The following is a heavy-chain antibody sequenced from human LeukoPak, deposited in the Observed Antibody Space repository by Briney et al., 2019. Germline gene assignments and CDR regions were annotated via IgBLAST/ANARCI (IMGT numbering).Heavy chain of an antibody. V-gene: IGHV1-2*02. J-gene: IGHJ4*02. CDR3: ARVRPYSSGWNFDY. CDR2: INPNSGGT. D-gene: IGHD6-19*01. CDR1: EYTFTGYY. Sequence: GASMKGSCKAFEYTFTGYYIHWGRQAPGQRVEWMGLINPNSGGTNYAQKLQGRVTMTRDTSISTAYMELSRLKSDDTAVYYCARVRPYSSGWNFDYWGQGTLLTVSS.